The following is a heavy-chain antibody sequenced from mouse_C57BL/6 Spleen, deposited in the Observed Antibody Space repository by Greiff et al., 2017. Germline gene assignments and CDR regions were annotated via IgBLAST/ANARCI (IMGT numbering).Heavy chain of an antibody. J-gene: IGHJ2*01. CDR3: TRGTTVVNFDY. V-gene: IGHV1-5*01. D-gene: IGHD1-1*01. Sequence: EVQLQQSGTVLARPGASVKMSCKTSGYTFTSYWMHWVKQRPGQGLEWIGAIYPGNSDTSYNQKFKGKAKLTAVTSACTAYMELSSLTNEDSAVYYCTRGTTVVNFDYWGQGTTLTVSS. CDR2: IYPGNSDT. CDR1: GYTFTSYW.